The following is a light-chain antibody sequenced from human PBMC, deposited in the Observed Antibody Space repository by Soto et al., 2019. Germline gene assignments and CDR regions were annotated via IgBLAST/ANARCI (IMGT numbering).Light chain of an antibody. CDR2: GAS. Sequence: DIQMTQSPSSLSASVGDRVTITCRASQTISSYLNWYQQKPGKAPKLLIYGASSLQSGVPSRFSGSGSGTEFTLTISSLQPEDFATYYCQQSYNTPLTFGQGTKVEIK. J-gene: IGKJ1*01. CDR3: QQSYNTPLT. V-gene: IGKV1-39*01. CDR1: QTISSY.